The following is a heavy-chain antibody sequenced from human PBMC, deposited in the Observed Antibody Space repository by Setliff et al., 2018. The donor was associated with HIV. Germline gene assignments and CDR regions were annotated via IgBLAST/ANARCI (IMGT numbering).Heavy chain of an antibody. CDR3: ARDQGDNFWSGYCLDY. CDR2: MNPNSGNT. Sequence: VSCKASGYTFTSYDINWVRQATGQGLEWMGWMNPNSGNTGYAQKFQGRVTITRDTSISTAYMELSSLRSEDTAVYYCARDQGDNFWSGYCLDYWGQGTLVTVSS. CDR1: GYTFTSYD. V-gene: IGHV1-8*03. D-gene: IGHD3-3*01. J-gene: IGHJ4*02.